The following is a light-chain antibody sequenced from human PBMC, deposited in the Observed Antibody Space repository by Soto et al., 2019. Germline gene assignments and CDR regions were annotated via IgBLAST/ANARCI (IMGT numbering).Light chain of an antibody. CDR1: QTVSSNY. CDR3: HQYCISPT. CDR2: GAS. Sequence: EIVLTQSPGTLSLPPGERAALSCRASQTVSSNYLAWFQQKPGQAPRLLIYGASSRATGIPDRFSGSGSGADFTLTITRLEPEDFAVYYGHQYCISPTFGQGTKV. J-gene: IGKJ1*01. V-gene: IGKV3-20*01.